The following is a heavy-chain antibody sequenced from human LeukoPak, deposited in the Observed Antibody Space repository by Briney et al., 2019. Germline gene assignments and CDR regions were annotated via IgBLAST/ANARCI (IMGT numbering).Heavy chain of an antibody. CDR1: GGSISGSH. CDR3: AREVVVAATWFDP. V-gene: IGHV4-59*01. D-gene: IGHD2-15*01. CDR2: IHYTGST. Sequence: SETLSLTCLVSGGSISGSHWSWIRQPPGKGLEWIGYIHYTGSTDYNPSLRSRVTLSIDMSKNQFSLRLSSVTAADTAVYYCAREVVVAATWFDPWGQGTLVTVSS. J-gene: IGHJ5*02.